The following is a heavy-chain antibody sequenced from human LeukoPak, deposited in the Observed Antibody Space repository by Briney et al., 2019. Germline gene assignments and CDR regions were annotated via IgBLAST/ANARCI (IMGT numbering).Heavy chain of an antibody. CDR1: GDSLSDTNNY. J-gene: IGHJ4*02. V-gene: IGHV4-39*07. CDR3: ARSPFNLYFDF. Sequence: SETLSLTCTVSGDSLSDTNNYWGWVRQPPGKGLEWIVSIYYSGTTIYNPSLKSRVTVSVDTSKNQYFLRLTSVTAADTAVYFCARSPFNLYFDFWGQGTLVPVSS. D-gene: IGHD2-15*01. CDR2: IYYSGTT.